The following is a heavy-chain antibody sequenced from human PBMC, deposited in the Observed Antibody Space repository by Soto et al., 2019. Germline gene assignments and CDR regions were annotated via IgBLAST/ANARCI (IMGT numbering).Heavy chain of an antibody. CDR1: GYSFTSYW. D-gene: IGHD5-18*01. CDR2: IYPGDSDT. J-gene: IGHJ4*02. V-gene: IGHV5-51*01. Sequence: PGESLKISCKGSGYSFTSYWIGWVRQMPGKGLEWMGIIYPGDSDTRYSPSFQGQVTISADKSISTAYLQWSSLKASDTAMYYCGGHPVPDLGGYSYGPSCDYYLDDLGQVILLTFTS. CDR3: GGHPVPDLGGYSYGPSCDYYLDD.